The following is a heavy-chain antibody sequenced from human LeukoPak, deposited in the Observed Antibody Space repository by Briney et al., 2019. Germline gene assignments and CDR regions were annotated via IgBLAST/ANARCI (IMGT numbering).Heavy chain of an antibody. J-gene: IGHJ6*03. CDR3: ARSFFGSGSYPSYYYYYYYMDV. D-gene: IGHD3-10*01. Sequence: PSETLSLTCAVYGGSFSGYYWSWIRQPPGKGLEWIGYIYYSGSTTYNPSLKGRVTISVDTSKNQFSLKLSSVTAADTAVYYCARSFFGSGSYPSYYYYYYYMDVWGKGTTVTVSS. V-gene: IGHV4-59*01. CDR2: IYYSGST. CDR1: GGSFSGYY.